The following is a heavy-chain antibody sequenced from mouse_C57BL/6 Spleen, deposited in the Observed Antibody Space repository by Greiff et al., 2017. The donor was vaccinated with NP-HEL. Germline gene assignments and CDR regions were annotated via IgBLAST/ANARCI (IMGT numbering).Heavy chain of an antibody. V-gene: IGHV5-4*01. D-gene: IGHD1-1*01. CDR2: ISDGGSYT. J-gene: IGHJ1*03. CDR3: ARDKPYGTYWYFNV. Sequence: EVMLVESGGGLVKPGGSLKLSCAASGFTFSSYAMSWVRQTPEKRLEWVATISDGGSYTYYPDNVKGRFTISRDNAKNNLYLQMSHLKSEDTAMYYCARDKPYGTYWYFNVWGTGTTVTVSS. CDR1: GFTFSSYA.